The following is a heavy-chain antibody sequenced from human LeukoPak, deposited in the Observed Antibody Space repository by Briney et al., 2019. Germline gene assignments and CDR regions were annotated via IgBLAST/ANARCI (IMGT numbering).Heavy chain of an antibody. D-gene: IGHD1-26*01. CDR1: GYTFTGYY. J-gene: IGHJ3*02. CDR2: INPNSGGT. V-gene: IGHV1-2*02. Sequence: ASVKVSCKASGYTFTGYYMHWVRQAPGQGLEWMGWINPNSGGTNYAQKFQGRVTMTRDTSISTAYMELSRLRSDDTAVYYCAGIRVYIVGATDAFDIWGQGTMVTVSS. CDR3: AGIRVYIVGATDAFDI.